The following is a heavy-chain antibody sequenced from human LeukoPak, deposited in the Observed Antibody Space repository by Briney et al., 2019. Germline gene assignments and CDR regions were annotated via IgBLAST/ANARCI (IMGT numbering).Heavy chain of an antibody. J-gene: IGHJ4*02. D-gene: IGHD1-26*01. CDR2: IYYSGST. CDR3: ARLPLGATTPFIDY. Sequence: PSETLSLTCTVSGGSISSSSYYWGWIRQPPGKGLEWIGSIYYSGSTYYNPSLKSRVTISVDTSENQFSLKLSSVTAADTAVYYCARLPLGATTPFIDYWGQGTLVTVSS. CDR1: GGSISSSSYY. V-gene: IGHV4-39*01.